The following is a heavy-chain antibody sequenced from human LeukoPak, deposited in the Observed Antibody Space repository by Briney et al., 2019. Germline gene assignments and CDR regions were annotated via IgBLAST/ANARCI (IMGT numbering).Heavy chain of an antibody. CDR2: ISSSGNT. Sequence: GVLRLSCAASGFTFSRSAMTWVRQTPGKGLDWVSSISSSGNTYYADSVKGRFTISRDNSKNMLYLQMNSLRAEDTAVYYCVKGRISEDGLDFWGQGTLVTVSS. CDR1: GFTFSRSA. V-gene: IGHV3-23*01. CDR3: VKGRISEDGLDF. J-gene: IGHJ4*02. D-gene: IGHD6-13*01.